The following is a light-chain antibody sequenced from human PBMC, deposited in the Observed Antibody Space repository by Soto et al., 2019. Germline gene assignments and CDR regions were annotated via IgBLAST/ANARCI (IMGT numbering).Light chain of an antibody. CDR1: SSNIRNNY. V-gene: IGLV1-51*01. J-gene: IGLJ1*01. CDR3: GTWDSSLSAYV. Sequence: QSVLTQPPSVSAAPRQKVTISCSGSSSNIRNNYVSWYQQPPGTAPKLLIYDNNKRPSGIPDRFSGSKSGTSATLGITGLQTGDEADYYCGTWDSSLSAYVFGTGTKLTVL. CDR2: DNN.